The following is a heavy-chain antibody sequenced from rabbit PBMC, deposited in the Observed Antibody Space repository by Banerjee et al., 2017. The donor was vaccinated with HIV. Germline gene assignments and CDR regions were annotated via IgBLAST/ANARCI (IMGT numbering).Heavy chain of an antibody. CDR2: IAGGSSGST. V-gene: IGHV1S45*01. J-gene: IGHJ4*01. CDR3: ARDPYAGSSVFNL. D-gene: IGHD8-1*01. Sequence: GASLTLTCTASGADFSSGYWICWVRQAPGKGLEWIGCIAGGSSGSTHYASWAKGRFTISKTSSTTVTLRTTSLTAADTATYFCARDPYAGSSVFNLWGQGTLVTVS. CDR1: GADFSSGYW.